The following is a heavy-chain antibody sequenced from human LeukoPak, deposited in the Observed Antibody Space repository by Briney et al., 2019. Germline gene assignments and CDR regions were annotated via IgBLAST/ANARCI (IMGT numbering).Heavy chain of an antibody. V-gene: IGHV4-34*01. CDR2: INHSGST. Sequence: SETLSLTCAVCGGSFSVYYWSWIRQPRGKGLEWIGEINHSGSTNYNPSLKSRVTISVDTSKNQFSLKLSSVTAADTAVYYCARGPAKGLYAHGFNDYWGQGTLVTVSS. J-gene: IGHJ4*02. D-gene: IGHD2/OR15-2a*01. CDR3: ARGPAKGLYAHGFNDY. CDR1: GGSFSVYY.